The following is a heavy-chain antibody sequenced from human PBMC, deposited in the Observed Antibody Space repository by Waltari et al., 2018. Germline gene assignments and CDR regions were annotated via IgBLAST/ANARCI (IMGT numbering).Heavy chain of an antibody. D-gene: IGHD3-10*01. Sequence: EVQLVESGGGLVQPGGSLRLSCTGSGFTFSTSWIHWVRQAPGKGLVWVSRLNDDGTSTIYADSVKGRFTISKDNARNTVYLQMNGLGAEDTALYYCVRAGYLGAFDIWGQGTMVIVSS. CDR3: VRAGYLGAFDI. CDR1: GFTFSTSW. CDR2: LNDDGTST. V-gene: IGHV3-74*01. J-gene: IGHJ3*02.